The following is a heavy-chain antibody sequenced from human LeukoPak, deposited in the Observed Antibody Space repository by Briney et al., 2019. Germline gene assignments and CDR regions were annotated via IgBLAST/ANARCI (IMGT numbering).Heavy chain of an antibody. Sequence: AGGSLRLSCAASGFTFSSYAMSWVRQAPGKGLEWVSAISGSGGSTYYADSVKGRFTISRDNSKNTLYLQMYSLRAEDTAVYYCAKVGDSSSWYFSGYFDYWGQGTLVTVSS. CDR2: ISGSGGST. J-gene: IGHJ4*02. CDR3: AKVGDSSSWYFSGYFDY. D-gene: IGHD6-13*01. V-gene: IGHV3-23*01. CDR1: GFTFSSYA.